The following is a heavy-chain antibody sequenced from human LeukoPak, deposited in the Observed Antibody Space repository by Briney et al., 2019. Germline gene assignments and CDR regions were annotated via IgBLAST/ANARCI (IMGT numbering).Heavy chain of an antibody. CDR1: GFTVSNNY. Sequence: PGGSLRLSCAASGFTVSNNYMDWVRQAPGKGLEWVSIIYSGGRTHYADSVRGRFSISRDKSKNTLYLQMNSLRAEDTAVYFCARGNTAMSNWGQGTLVTVSS. V-gene: IGHV3-66*01. CDR2: IYSGGRT. D-gene: IGHD5-18*01. J-gene: IGHJ4*02. CDR3: ARGNTAMSN.